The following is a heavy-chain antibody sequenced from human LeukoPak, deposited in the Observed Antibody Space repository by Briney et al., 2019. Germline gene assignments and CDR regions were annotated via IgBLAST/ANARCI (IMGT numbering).Heavy chain of an antibody. CDR1: GGSISSYY. D-gene: IGHD1-7*01. CDR2: IYTSGST. Sequence: PSETLSLTCTVSGGSISSYYWSWIRQPAGKGLEWIGRIYTSGSTNYNPSLKSRVTISVDTSKNQFSLKLSSVTAADTAVYYCARGTQNYYYYYGMDVWGQGTTVTVSS. CDR3: ARGTQNYYYYYGMDV. J-gene: IGHJ6*02. V-gene: IGHV4-4*07.